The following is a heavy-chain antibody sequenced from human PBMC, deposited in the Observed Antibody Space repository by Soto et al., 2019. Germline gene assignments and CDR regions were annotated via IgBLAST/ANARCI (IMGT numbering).Heavy chain of an antibody. V-gene: IGHV4-31*03. CDR3: ARVKGNFTPPAQRFDP. Sequence: SETLSLTCTVSGCSMRSGGYYWSWIRQHPGKGLEWIGYIYYSGSTYYNPSLKSRVTISVDTSKNQFSLKLSSVTAADTAVYYCARVKGNFTPPAQRFDPWGQGTLVTVSS. CDR2: IYYSGST. CDR1: GCSMRSGGYY. J-gene: IGHJ5*02. D-gene: IGHD1-1*01.